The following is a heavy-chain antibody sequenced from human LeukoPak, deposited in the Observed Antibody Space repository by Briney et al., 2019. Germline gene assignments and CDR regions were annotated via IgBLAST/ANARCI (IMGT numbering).Heavy chain of an antibody. CDR2: INHDGSDT. CDR3: IRSNGWPDY. D-gene: IGHD6-19*01. Sequence: GGSLRLSCVVSGINFADYAMHWVRQPPGKGLVWVSRINHDGSDTIYADSVKGRFTISRDNAKNTLYLQMNSLRAEDTAVYYCIRSNGWPDYWGQGTLVTVSS. J-gene: IGHJ4*02. CDR1: GINFADYA. V-gene: IGHV3-74*01.